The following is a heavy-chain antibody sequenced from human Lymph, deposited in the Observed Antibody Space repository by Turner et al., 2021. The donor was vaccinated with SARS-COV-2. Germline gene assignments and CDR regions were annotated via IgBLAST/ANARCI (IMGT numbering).Heavy chain of an antibody. J-gene: IGHJ4*02. Sequence: QVQLVESGGGVVQPGRAVRYTCAASGFTFRSYAMHWVRQAPVKGLEWVAVISYYGSNKYYADSVKGRFTISRDNFKNTLYLQMNSLRVEDTAVYYCARSLSGCYCGWFDYWGQGTLFTVSS. D-gene: IGHD1-26*01. CDR2: ISYYGSNK. CDR1: GFTFRSYA. V-gene: IGHV3-30*04. CDR3: ARSLSGCYCGWFDY.